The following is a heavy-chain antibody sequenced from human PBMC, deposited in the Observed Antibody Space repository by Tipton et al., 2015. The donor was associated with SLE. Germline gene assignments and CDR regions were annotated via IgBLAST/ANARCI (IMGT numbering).Heavy chain of an antibody. CDR3: ARVWARVIISDLRTDYYLDV. V-gene: IGHV4-39*07. J-gene: IGHJ6*03. Sequence: TLSLTCTVSGDSIGSSTYYWGWIRQPPGKGLEWIGSIYSSGITYFNPSLKGRPTISADTSKNQFSLKLSSVTAADTAVYYCARVWARVIISDLRTDYYLDVWGKGTTVTVSS. CDR1: GDSIGSSTYY. CDR2: IYSSGIT. D-gene: IGHD3-10*01.